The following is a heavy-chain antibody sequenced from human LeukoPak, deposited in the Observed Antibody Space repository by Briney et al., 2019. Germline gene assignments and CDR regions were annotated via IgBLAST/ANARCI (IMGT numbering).Heavy chain of an antibody. CDR3: ARSDVTMVRGVITLDTFDI. D-gene: IGHD3-10*01. J-gene: IGHJ3*02. CDR1: VYTFTSYG. CDR2: ISAYNGNT. V-gene: IGHV1-18*01. Sequence: ASVKVSCKASVYTFTSYGISWVRQAPGQGLEWMGWISAYNGNTNYAQKRQGRVTMTTVTSTGTAYMERRRLRSDDTAVYYWARSDVTMVRGVITLDTFDIWGQGTMVTVSS.